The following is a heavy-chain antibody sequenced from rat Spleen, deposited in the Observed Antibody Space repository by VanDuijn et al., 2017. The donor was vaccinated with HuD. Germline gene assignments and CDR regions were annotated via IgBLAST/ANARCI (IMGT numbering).Heavy chain of an antibody. CDR1: GFTFSNYY. V-gene: IGHV5S23*01. Sequence: EVQLVESGGGLVQPGRSLKLSCAASGFTFSNYYMAWVRQAPTKGLEWVASITNSGGSTYYPDSVKGRFTISRDNAKSTLYLQMDSLRSEDTATYYCTRGSLYYGYNYPYFFDYWGQGVMVTVSS. J-gene: IGHJ2*01. D-gene: IGHD1-9*01. CDR3: TRGSLYYGYNYPYFFDY. CDR2: ITNSGGST.